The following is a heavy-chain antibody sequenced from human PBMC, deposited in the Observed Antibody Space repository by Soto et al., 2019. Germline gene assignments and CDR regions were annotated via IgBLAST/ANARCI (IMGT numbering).Heavy chain of an antibody. J-gene: IGHJ4*02. CDR3: GTSERPNGRPFDY. Sequence: PGGSLRLSCAASGFTFSSYGMHWVRQAPGKGLEWVAVISYDGSNKYYADSVKGRFTISRDNSKNTLYLQMNSLRAEDTAVYYCGTSERPNGRPFDYWGQGTLVTVSS. CDR1: GFTFSSYG. D-gene: IGHD1-1*01. CDR2: ISYDGSNK. V-gene: IGHV3-30*03.